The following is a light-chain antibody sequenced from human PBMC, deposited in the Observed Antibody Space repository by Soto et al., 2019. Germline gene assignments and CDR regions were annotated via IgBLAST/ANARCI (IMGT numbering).Light chain of an antibody. J-gene: IGKJ4*01. CDR3: QQYNNWPLT. CDR1: QSVSSN. CDR2: GAS. V-gene: IGKV3-15*01. Sequence: EIVMTQSPATLSVSPGERATLSCRASQSVSSNLAWYQQKPGQSPRLLIHGASTRATGIPARFSASGSGTEFTLTISSLQSGDFAVYYCQQYNNWPLTFGGGTKVEI.